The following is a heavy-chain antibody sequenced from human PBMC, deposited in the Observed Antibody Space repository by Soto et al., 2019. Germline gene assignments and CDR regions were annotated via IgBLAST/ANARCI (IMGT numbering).Heavy chain of an antibody. CDR2: IKSKADGGTT. Sequence: PGGSLRLSCAASGFTFSNAWMNWVRQAPGKGLEWVGRIKSKADGGTTDYAVPVKGRFSISRDDSKNTLYLQMNSLETEDTAVYYCTTDLPRSVASCHDYWGQGALVTVSS. J-gene: IGHJ4*02. V-gene: IGHV3-15*07. CDR3: TTDLPRSVASCHDY. D-gene: IGHD2-15*01. CDR1: GFTFSNAW.